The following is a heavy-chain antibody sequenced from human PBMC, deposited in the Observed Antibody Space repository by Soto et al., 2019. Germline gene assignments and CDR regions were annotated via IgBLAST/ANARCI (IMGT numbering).Heavy chain of an antibody. V-gene: IGHV6-1*01. Sequence: LSLTCVVSGNNVSTNSAVCNWIRLSPSRGLEWLGRTYYRSKWNNDYAPSVKNRITVHPDTSKNQFSLQLDSVTPDDTGVYYCARNSWNAPPAFDFWGQGIQVTVSS. CDR2: TYYRSKWNN. CDR3: ARNSWNAPPAFDF. J-gene: IGHJ4*02. CDR1: GNNVSTNSAV. D-gene: IGHD1-1*01.